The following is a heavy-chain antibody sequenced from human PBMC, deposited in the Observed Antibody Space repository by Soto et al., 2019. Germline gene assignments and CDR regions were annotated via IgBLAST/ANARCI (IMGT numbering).Heavy chain of an antibody. CDR3: ATYPWGSAIDF. V-gene: IGHV3-48*03. D-gene: IGHD3-16*01. CDR2: ISSSGSTI. CDR1: GFTFSSYE. J-gene: IGHJ4*02. Sequence: GGSLRLSCAASGFTFSSYEMNWVRQAPGKGLEWVSYISSSGSTIYYADSVKGRFTISRDNAKNSLYLRMNSLRAEDTGVYYCATYPWGSAIDFWGQGTLVTVSS.